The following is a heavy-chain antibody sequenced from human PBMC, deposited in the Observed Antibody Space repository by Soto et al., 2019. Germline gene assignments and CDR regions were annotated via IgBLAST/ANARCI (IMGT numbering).Heavy chain of an antibody. J-gene: IGHJ6*02. V-gene: IGHV4-30-2*01. CDR2: IYHSGST. Sequence: SETLSLTCAVSGGSISNGGYSWSWTRQPPGKGLEWIGYIYHSGSTYYNPSLKSRVTISVDRSKNQFSLKLSSVTAADTAVYYCARVPDVWGQGTTVTVSS. CDR1: GGSISNGGYS. CDR3: ARVPDV.